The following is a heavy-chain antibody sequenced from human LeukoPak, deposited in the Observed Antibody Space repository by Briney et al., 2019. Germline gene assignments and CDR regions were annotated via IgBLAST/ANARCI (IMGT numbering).Heavy chain of an antibody. CDR2: IYYSGST. CDR1: GGSISSYY. D-gene: IGHD4-11*01. Sequence: SETLSLTCTVSGGSISSYYWSWIRQPPGKGLEWIGYIYYSGSTNYNPSLKSRVTISVDTSKNQFSLKLSSVTAADTAVYYCARGYSTYAFDPWGQGTLVTVSS. CDR3: ARGYSTYAFDP. J-gene: IGHJ5*02. V-gene: IGHV4-59*08.